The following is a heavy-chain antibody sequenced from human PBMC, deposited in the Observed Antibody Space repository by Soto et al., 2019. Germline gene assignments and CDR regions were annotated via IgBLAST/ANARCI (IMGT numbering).Heavy chain of an antibody. CDR2: IIPILGIA. CDR3: DRNHNRSIDPVFDY. D-gene: IGHD3-9*01. CDR1: GGTFSSYT. J-gene: IGHJ4*02. Sequence: QVQLVQSGAEVKKPGSSVKVSCKASGGTFSSYTISWVRQAPGQGLEWMGSIIPILGIANYAQKFQGRVTITADNSTRTTYMEPGSQRSEYRAVYYCDRNHNRSIDPVFDYWGQGTLVTVSS. V-gene: IGHV1-69*02.